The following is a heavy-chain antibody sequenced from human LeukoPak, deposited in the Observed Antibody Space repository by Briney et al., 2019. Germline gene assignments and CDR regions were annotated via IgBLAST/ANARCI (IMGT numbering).Heavy chain of an antibody. CDR3: ARDLLTYYYDSSGYFDY. V-gene: IGHV4-4*07. J-gene: IGHJ4*02. CDR2: IYTSGST. CDR1: GGSISSYY. D-gene: IGHD3-22*01. Sequence: SETLSLTCTVSGGSISSYYWSWIRQPAGKGLEWIGRIYTSGSTNYNPSLKSRVTMLVDTSKNQFSLKLSSVTAADTAVYYCARDLLTYYYDSSGYFDYWGQGTLVTVSS.